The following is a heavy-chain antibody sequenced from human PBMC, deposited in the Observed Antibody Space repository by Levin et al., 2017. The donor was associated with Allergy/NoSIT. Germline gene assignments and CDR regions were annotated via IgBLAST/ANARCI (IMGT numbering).Heavy chain of an antibody. D-gene: IGHD3-22*01. CDR1: GYTFTGFY. Sequence: PGASVKVSCKASGYTFTGFYMHWVRQAPGQGLEWMGWINPNSGGTDYAQKFQGRVTMTRDTSIRTAYMELSRLTSDDTAVYYCAANSPFYYDTSVPMWGFDHWGQGTLVTVSS. CDR3: AANSPFYYDTSVPMWGFDH. V-gene: IGHV1-2*02. CDR2: INPNSGGT. J-gene: IGHJ5*02.